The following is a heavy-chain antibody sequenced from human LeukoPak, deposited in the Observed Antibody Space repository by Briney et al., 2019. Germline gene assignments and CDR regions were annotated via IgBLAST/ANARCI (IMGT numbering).Heavy chain of an antibody. J-gene: IGHJ4*02. Sequence: GGSLILSCATPCFTLITIYRTSVRQAPGKGLEWVANIKQDGSEKYYVDSVKGRFTISRDNSKNTLYLKMNRLGPEDADVYYCEKESRGAVTNGADYWGQGTLVTVSS. V-gene: IGHV3-7*04. CDR2: IKQDGSEK. D-gene: IGHD4-17*01. CDR1: CFTLITIY. CDR3: EKESRGAVTNGADY.